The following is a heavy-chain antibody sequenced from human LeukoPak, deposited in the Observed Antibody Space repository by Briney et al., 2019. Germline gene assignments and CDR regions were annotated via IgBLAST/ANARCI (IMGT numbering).Heavy chain of an antibody. CDR2: ISSSSSYI. Sequence: GGSLRLSCAASGFTFSSYSMNWVRQAPGKGLEWVSSISSSSSYIYYADSVKGRFTISRDNSKNTLYLQMNSLRAEDTAVYYCAKRAFGGADFWGQGTLVTVSS. D-gene: IGHD3-16*01. CDR3: AKRAFGGADF. J-gene: IGHJ4*02. CDR1: GFTFSSYS. V-gene: IGHV3-21*04.